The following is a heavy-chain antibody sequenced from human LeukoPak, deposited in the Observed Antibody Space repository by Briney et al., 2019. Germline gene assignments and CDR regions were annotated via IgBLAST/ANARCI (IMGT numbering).Heavy chain of an antibody. Sequence: GGSLRLSCAASGFIFSSYAMRWVRQAPGKGLEYVSGISSNGGSKDYANSVKGRFTISRDNSKNTLYLQMGSLRPEDVAVYYCARDSRPSGFWSGYYTSFDYWGQGILVTVSS. CDR1: GFIFSSYA. D-gene: IGHD3-3*01. CDR3: ARDSRPSGFWSGYYTSFDY. V-gene: IGHV3-64*01. CDR2: ISSNGGSK. J-gene: IGHJ4*02.